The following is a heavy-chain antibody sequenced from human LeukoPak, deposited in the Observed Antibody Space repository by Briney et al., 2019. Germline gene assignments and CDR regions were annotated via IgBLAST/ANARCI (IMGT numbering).Heavy chain of an antibody. Sequence: SGTLSLTCGVSGGSISGTNWWSWVRQPPGQGLEWIGEISLRGLTNYNPSLKSRVTISVDTSRNQFSLKLSSVTAADTAVYYCARGRLGGSGSYYNVLDYWGQGTLVAVSS. CDR1: GGSISGTNW. J-gene: IGHJ4*02. CDR2: ISLRGLT. D-gene: IGHD3-10*01. V-gene: IGHV4-4*02. CDR3: ARGRLGGSGSYYNVLDY.